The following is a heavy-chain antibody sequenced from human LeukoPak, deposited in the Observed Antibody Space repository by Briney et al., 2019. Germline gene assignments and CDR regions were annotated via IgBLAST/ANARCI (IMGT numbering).Heavy chain of an antibody. Sequence: GRTLRISCAASGVSFYNSAMAWGRHAPGKGLEWVSTISGFGESTYYVDSVKGRFPVSRDNFKNTVNLQMNSPRAADTDVYSCAKGGHFSHFDYWGQGTLVTVSS. CDR1: GVSFYNSA. V-gene: IGHV3-23*01. D-gene: IGHD3-3*02. CDR2: ISGFGEST. CDR3: AKGGHFSHFDY. J-gene: IGHJ4*02.